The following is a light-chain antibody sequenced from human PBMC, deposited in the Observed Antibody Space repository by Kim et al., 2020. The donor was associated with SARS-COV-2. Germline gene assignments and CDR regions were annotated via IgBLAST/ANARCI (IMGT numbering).Light chain of an antibody. V-gene: IGLV3-19*01. CDR2: GKN. J-gene: IGLJ1*01. Sequence: GQTVKIKCQGDSLRTYYASWYQQKPGQAPVLVIYGKNNRPSGIPDRFSGSSSGNTASLTITGAQAEDEADYYCNSRDSSGTHYVFGTGTKVTVL. CDR3: NSRDSSGTHYV. CDR1: SLRTYY.